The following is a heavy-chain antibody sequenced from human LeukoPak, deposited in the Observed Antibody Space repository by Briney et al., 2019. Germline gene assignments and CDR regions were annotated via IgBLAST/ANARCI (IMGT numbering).Heavy chain of an antibody. J-gene: IGHJ4*02. Sequence: GGSLRLSCAASGFPFSSYGMHWVRQAPGKGLEWVEVISYDGSNKYYADSVKCRFTISRDNSQNTLYLQMNSLRAEDTAVYYCAKERGTYYYDSSGYDYWGQGTLVTVSS. CDR3: AKERGTYYYDSSGYDY. CDR1: GFPFSSYG. CDR2: ISYDGSNK. D-gene: IGHD3-22*01. V-gene: IGHV3-30*18.